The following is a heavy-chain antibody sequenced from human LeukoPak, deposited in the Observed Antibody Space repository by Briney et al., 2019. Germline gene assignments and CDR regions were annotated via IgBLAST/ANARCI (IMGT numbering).Heavy chain of an antibody. V-gene: IGHV3-15*01. CDR1: GFTFSNAW. D-gene: IGHD5-12*01. Sequence: GGSLRLSCAASGFTFSNAWMSWVRQAPGKGREWVGRIKNKADGGTTDYAAPVKGRFTTSRDDSKNTLYLQINSLKTEDTAVYCCTLLKGVYEGYWGKRTLVTVS. CDR3: TLLKGVYEGY. CDR2: IKNKADGGTT. J-gene: IGHJ4*02.